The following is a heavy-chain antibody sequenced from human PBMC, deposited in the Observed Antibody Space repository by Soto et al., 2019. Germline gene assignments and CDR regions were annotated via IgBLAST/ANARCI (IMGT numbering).Heavy chain of an antibody. D-gene: IGHD6-13*01. J-gene: IGHJ4*02. V-gene: IGHV3-74*01. CDR2: ISFDGDVT. CDR1: GFSFRSYW. CDR3: VREPWGFSGTWYDY. Sequence: GGSLRLSCEGSGFSFRSYWMHWVRQAPGEGLVWVARISFDGDVTNYADSVKGRFTISRDNARNTVFLQMNGLRAGDTALYFCVREPWGFSGTWYDYWGQGTLVTVSS.